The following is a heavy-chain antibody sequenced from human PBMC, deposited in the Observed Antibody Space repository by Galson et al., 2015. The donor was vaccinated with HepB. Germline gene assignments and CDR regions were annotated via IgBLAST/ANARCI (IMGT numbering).Heavy chain of an antibody. D-gene: IGHD3-3*01. CDR1: GGTFSSYA. CDR3: ARADFFGNTHWYYGMDV. V-gene: IGHV1-69*13. CDR2: IIPIFGTA. Sequence: SVKVSCKASGGTFSSYAISWVRQAPGQGLEWMGGIIPIFGTANYAQKFQGRVTITADESTSTAYMELSSLRSEDTAVYYCARADFFGNTHWYYGMDVWGQGTTVTVSS. J-gene: IGHJ6*02.